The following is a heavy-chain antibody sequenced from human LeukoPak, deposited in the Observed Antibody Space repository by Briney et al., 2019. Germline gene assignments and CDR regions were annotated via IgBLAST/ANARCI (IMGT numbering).Heavy chain of an antibody. J-gene: IGHJ6*02. V-gene: IGHV3-30*18. CDR3: AKDRSSGPHYYYGMDV. CDR2: ISYLGDDQ. D-gene: IGHD6-25*01. CDR1: RFTFRSYG. Sequence: GGSLRLSCAASRFTFRSYGMHWVRQAPGKGLEWVAVISYLGDDQFYAESVKGRFTISRDNSNKRVFLQMNSLRGDDTAVYYCAKDRSSGPHYYYGMDVWGRGTTVIVSS.